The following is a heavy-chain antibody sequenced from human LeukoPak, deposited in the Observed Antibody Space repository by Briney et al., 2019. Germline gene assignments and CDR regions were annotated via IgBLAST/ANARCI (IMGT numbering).Heavy chain of an antibody. J-gene: IGHJ4*02. Sequence: SVKVSCKASGGTFSSYAISWVRQAPGQGLEWMGGIIPIFGTADYAQKFHSRVTITADESTTTAYMELSSLRSEDTAMYYCASVRDYYDSSGSKFDDWGQGTLVTVSS. D-gene: IGHD3-22*01. CDR3: ASVRDYYDSSGSKFDD. CDR2: IIPIFGTA. CDR1: GGTFSSYA. V-gene: IGHV1-69*13.